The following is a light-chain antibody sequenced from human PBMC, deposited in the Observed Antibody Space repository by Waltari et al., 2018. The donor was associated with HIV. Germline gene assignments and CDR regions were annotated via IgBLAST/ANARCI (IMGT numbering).Light chain of an antibody. J-gene: IGLJ3*02. CDR1: SRDIGVYHS. CDR3: SSFTRANTVV. Sequence: QPAPSQPASVSGSPGQSITISCTGSSRDIGVYHSVSWYKPFPGKALKLMIYDVVHPPLGLSVRFSSSKSAYTASLTSSGLQPDDEGDYYCSSFTRANTVVFGGGTKLTVL. V-gene: IGLV2-14*01. CDR2: DVV.